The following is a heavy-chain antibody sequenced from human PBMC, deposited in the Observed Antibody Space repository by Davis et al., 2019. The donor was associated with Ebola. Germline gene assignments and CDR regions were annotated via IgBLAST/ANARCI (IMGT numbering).Heavy chain of an antibody. V-gene: IGHV3-23*01. D-gene: IGHD2-21*01. J-gene: IGHJ6*03. CDR3: AYFTRDFYYSYCMDV. CDR2: ISDSDTGHT. Sequence: GESLKISCAASGFTFRSYTLNWVRQAPGKGLEWVSTISDSDTGHTHYADSVRGRFTISRDDSKNMVFLQMNSLRAEDTAVYYCAYFTRDFYYSYCMDVWGIGTTVTVSS. CDR1: GFTFRSYT.